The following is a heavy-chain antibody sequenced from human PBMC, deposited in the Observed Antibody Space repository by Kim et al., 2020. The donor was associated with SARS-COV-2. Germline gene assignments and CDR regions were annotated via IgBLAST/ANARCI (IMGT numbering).Heavy chain of an antibody. CDR3: ARDRIAARAIDY. V-gene: IGHV3-30*04. CDR2: ISYDGSNK. D-gene: IGHD6-6*01. Sequence: GGSLRLSCAASGFTFSSYAMHWVRQAPGKGLEWVAVISYDGSNKYYADSVKGRFTISRDNSKNTLYLQMNSLRAEDTAVYYCARDRIAARAIDYWGQGTLVTVSS. CDR1: GFTFSSYA. J-gene: IGHJ4*02.